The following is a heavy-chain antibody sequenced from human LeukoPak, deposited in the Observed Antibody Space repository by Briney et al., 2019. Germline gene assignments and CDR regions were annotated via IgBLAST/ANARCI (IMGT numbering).Heavy chain of an antibody. CDR2: ISGSGGST. J-gene: IGHJ4*02. CDR3: AKRGPGSSYPYYFDY. V-gene: IGHV3-23*01. Sequence: PGGSLRLSCAASGFTFSSYAMSWVRQAPGKGLEWVSAISGSGGSTYYADSVKGRFTISGDNSKNTLYLQMNSLRAEDTAVYYCAKRGPGSSYPYYFDYWGQGTLVTVSS. D-gene: IGHD3-10*01. CDR1: GFTFSSYA.